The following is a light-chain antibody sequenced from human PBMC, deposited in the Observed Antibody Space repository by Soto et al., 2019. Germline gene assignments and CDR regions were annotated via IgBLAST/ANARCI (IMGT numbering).Light chain of an antibody. J-gene: IGLJ1*01. CDR3: SSYTSTSTFV. CDR1: SSDVGGYHY. CDR2: DVT. Sequence: QSALTQPRSVSGSPGQSVTISCTGTSSDVGGYHYVSWYQQHPGKAPKLMIYDVTNRPSGVSNRFSGSKSGNTASLIISGLQAEDEAEYYCSSYTSTSTFVFGTGTKLTVL. V-gene: IGLV2-14*01.